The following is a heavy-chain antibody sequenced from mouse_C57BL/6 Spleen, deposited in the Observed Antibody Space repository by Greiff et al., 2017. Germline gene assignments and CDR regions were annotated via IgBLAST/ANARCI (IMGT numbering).Heavy chain of an antibody. CDR3: GRSGRGAY. Sequence: QVQLLQPGAELVRPGTSVNLSCTASGYTFTSYCMHWVKQRPGQGLGWIGVIDPSDSCTNYNQKFKGKATLTVDTSTITAYMQLSSLTSEDSAVYYGGRSGRGAYWGQGTTLTVSS. D-gene: IGHD3-1*01. CDR2: IDPSDSCT. CDR1: GYTFTSYC. V-gene: IGHV1-59*01. J-gene: IGHJ2*01.